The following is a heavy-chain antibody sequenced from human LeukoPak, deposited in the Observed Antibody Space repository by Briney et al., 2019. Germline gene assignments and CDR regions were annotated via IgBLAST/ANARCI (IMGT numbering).Heavy chain of an antibody. V-gene: IGHV4-4*01. CDR2: IYHSGST. J-gene: IGHJ6*04. D-gene: IGHD3-10*01. Sequence: SETLSLTCAVSGGSISSSNWWSWVRQPPGKGLEWIGEIYHSGSTNYNPSLKSRVTISVDKSKNQFSLKLSSVTAADTAVYCCARGVLLWFGELFYYYGMDVWGKGTTVTVSS. CDR1: GGSISSSNW. CDR3: ARGVLLWFGELFYYYGMDV.